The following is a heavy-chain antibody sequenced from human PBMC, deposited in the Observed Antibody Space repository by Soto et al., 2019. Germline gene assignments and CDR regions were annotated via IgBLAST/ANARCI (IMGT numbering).Heavy chain of an antibody. V-gene: IGHV1-8*01. J-gene: IGHJ5*02. CDR2: MNANVDAT. Sequence: GASVKVSCKASGFTFSTNDINWVRQAPGQGLQWMGWMNANVDATDSPQEFKGRVTMTWNASISTAYMELSNLKSDDTAVYYCAREVVDGRSLWFDPWGQGTLVTVSS. CDR3: AREVVDGRSLWFDP. CDR1: GFTFSTND. D-gene: IGHD3-10*01.